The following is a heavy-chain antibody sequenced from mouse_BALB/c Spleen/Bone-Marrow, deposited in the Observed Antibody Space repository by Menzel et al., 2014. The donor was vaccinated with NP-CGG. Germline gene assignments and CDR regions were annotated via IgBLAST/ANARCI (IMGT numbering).Heavy chain of an antibody. V-gene: IGHV2-9*02. Sequence: VNVVESGPGLVAPSQSLSITCTVSGFSLTSYGVHWVRQPPGKGLEWLGVIWTGGSTYYNSALMSRLSINKDNSKSQVFLKMNSLQTDDTAMYYCVRDQLGPWFPYWGQGTLVTVSA. J-gene: IGHJ3*01. CDR1: GFSLTSYG. CDR2: IWTGGST. D-gene: IGHD4-1*02. CDR3: VRDQLGPWFPY.